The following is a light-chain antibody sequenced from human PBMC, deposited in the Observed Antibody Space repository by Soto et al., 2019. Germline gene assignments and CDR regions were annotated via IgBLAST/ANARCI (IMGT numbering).Light chain of an antibody. CDR1: QTVSKF. J-gene: IGKJ1*01. CDR2: SAP. V-gene: IGKV1-39*01. CDR3: QQTYSLPRT. Sequence: DVQMTQSPSSLSASVGDSVTIACRASQTVSKFVNWYQQKPGKVPDLLIYSAPTLYSGVPSRFSGSGSGTEFTLTISNLQPEDFATYYCQQTYSLPRTFAQGTKV.